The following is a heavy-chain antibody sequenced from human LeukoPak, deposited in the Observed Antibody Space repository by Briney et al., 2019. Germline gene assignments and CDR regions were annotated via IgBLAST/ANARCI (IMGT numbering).Heavy chain of an antibody. V-gene: IGHV4-39*07. Sequence: PSETLSLTCTVSGGSISSSSYYWGWIRQPPGKGLEWIGSIYYSGSTYYNPSLTSRVTISVDTSKNQFSLRLRSVTAADTAVYYCGSHSSGWGGGIDYWGQGTLVTVSS. D-gene: IGHD3-10*01. CDR1: GGSISSSSYY. J-gene: IGHJ4*02. CDR3: GSHSSGWGGGIDY. CDR2: IYYSGST.